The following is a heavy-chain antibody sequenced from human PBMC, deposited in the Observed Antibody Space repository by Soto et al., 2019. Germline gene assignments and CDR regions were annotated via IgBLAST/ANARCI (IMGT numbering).Heavy chain of an antibody. CDR1: GFNFRDYG. CDR3: ARDGVGITTFFGYLDY. J-gene: IGHJ4*02. D-gene: IGHD1-26*01. Sequence: QVQLVQSVGGVVQPGRSLTLSCEASGFNFRDYGMHWVRQAPGKGLEWVAITRHDGSNTHYADSVRGRFTISRDNSKNTLYLQMNSLRVEDTALYYCARDGVGITTFFGYLDYWGQGTLITVSS. V-gene: IGHV3-33*01. CDR2: TRHDGSNT.